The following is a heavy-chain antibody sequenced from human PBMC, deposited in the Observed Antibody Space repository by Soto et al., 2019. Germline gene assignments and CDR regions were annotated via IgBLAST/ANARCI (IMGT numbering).Heavy chain of an antibody. V-gene: IGHV4-39*02. CDR1: GGSISSSDYY. J-gene: IGHJ4*02. CDR3: ARDKITGLFDY. D-gene: IGHD2-8*02. CDR2: IYYGGST. Sequence: SETLSLTCTVSGGSISSSDYYWGWIRQPPGKGLEWIGTIYYGGSTFYNPSLKSRVTISVDTSKNQFSLKLTSVTAADTAVYYCARDKITGLFDYWGQGTLVTVS.